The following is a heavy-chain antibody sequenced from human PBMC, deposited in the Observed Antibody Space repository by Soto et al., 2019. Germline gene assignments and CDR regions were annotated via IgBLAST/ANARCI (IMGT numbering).Heavy chain of an antibody. Sequence: SGPTLVNPTQTLTLTCTFSGFSLSTSGVGVGWIRQPPGKAMEWLALIYWDDDKRYSPSLKSRLTITKDTSKNQVVLTMTNMDPVDTATYYCAHARVDGYYIRYDYWGQGTLVTVSS. CDR3: AHARVDGYYIRYDY. CDR2: IYWDDDK. J-gene: IGHJ4*02. D-gene: IGHD2-21*01. V-gene: IGHV2-5*02. CDR1: GFSLSTSGVG.